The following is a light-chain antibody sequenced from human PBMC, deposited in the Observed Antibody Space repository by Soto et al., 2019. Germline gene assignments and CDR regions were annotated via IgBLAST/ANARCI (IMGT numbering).Light chain of an antibody. CDR3: QKYTNVPA. J-gene: IGKJ4*01. Sequence: DIQMTQSPSSLSASVGDRVTITCRASQGISNYLAWYQQITGKVPKLLISAASTLQSGVPYRFSGSGSGTDFTLTISSLQPEDFATYYCQKYTNVPAFGGGTKVESK. V-gene: IGKV1-27*01. CDR1: QGISNY. CDR2: AAS.